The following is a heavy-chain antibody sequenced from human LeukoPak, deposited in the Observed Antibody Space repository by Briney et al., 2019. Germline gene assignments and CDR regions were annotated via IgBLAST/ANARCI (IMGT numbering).Heavy chain of an antibody. CDR2: INSDGSST. CDR3: VREYGSFRYFDY. J-gene: IGHJ4*02. V-gene: IGHV3-74*01. D-gene: IGHD3-10*01. Sequence: GGSLRLPCAASGFTFSSHWMHWVRQAPGKGLVWVSHINSDGSSTSDADSVKGRFTISRDNAKNTLYLQMNSLRAEDTAVYYCVREYGSFRYFDYWGQGTLVTVSS. CDR1: GFTFSSHW.